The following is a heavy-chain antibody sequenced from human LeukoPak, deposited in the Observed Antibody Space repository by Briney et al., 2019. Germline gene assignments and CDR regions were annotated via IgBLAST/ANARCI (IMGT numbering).Heavy chain of an antibody. D-gene: IGHD5-18*01. Sequence: GGSLRLSCVASGFTFSSYAMSWVRQAPGKGLEWVSAISGSGGSTYYADSVKGRFTISRDNSKNTLYLQMNSLRAEDTDVYYCAKAYRGYSYLFDYWGQGTLVTVSS. CDR3: AKAYRGYSYLFDY. CDR2: ISGSGGST. V-gene: IGHV3-23*01. CDR1: GFTFSSYA. J-gene: IGHJ4*02.